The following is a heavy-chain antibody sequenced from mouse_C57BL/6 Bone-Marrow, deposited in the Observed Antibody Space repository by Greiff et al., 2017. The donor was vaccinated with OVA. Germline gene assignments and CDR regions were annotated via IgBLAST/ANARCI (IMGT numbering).Heavy chain of an antibody. CDR1: GYTFTDYY. CDR3: ARGGWGHDY. D-gene: IGHD3-3*01. V-gene: IGHV1-19*01. Sequence: EVQLQESGPVLVKPGASVKMSCKASGYTFTDYYMNWVKQSHGKSLEWIGVINPYNGGTSYNQKFKGKATLTVDKSSSTAYMELNSLTSEDSAVYYCARGGWGHDYWGQGTTLTVSS. J-gene: IGHJ2*01. CDR2: INPYNGGT.